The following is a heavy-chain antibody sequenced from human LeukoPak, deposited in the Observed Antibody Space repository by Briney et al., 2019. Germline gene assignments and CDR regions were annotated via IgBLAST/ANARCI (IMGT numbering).Heavy chain of an antibody. Sequence: GGSLRLSCAASGFTFSSYGMHWVRQAPGKGLEWVAVILYDGSNKYYADSVKGRFTISRDNSKNTLYLQMNSLRAGDTAVYYCAKMEVAGTAGDYWGQGTLVTVSS. CDR2: ILYDGSNK. V-gene: IGHV3-30*18. J-gene: IGHJ4*02. CDR3: AKMEVAGTAGDY. D-gene: IGHD6-19*01. CDR1: GFTFSSYG.